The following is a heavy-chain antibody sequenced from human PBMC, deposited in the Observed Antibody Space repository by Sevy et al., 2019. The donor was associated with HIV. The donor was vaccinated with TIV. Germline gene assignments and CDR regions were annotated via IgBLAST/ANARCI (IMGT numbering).Heavy chain of an antibody. Sequence: GGSLRLSCAASGFTFSSYSMNWVRQAPGKGLEWVSSISSSSSYIYYADSVKGRFTISRDNAKNSLYLQMNSLRAEDTAVYYCASDIVVVPAAIRNWFDPWGQGTLFTVSS. CDR1: GFTFSSYS. V-gene: IGHV3-21*01. D-gene: IGHD2-2*01. CDR3: ASDIVVVPAAIRNWFDP. CDR2: ISSSSSYI. J-gene: IGHJ5*02.